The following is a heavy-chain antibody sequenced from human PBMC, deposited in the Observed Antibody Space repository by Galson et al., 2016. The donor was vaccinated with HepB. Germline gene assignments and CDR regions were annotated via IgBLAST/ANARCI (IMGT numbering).Heavy chain of an antibody. J-gene: IGHJ4*02. Sequence: SETLSLTCAVSGGSFTNNNWWSWVRQPPGKGLEWIGEMYHSGYTNYNPSLKSRVTMSVDKSKNQFSLRLFPVTAADTAVYHCVRVWGKYFDYWGQGALVTVSS. CDR1: GGSFTNNNW. D-gene: IGHD7-27*01. CDR3: VRVWGKYFDY. V-gene: IGHV4-4*02. CDR2: MYHSGYT.